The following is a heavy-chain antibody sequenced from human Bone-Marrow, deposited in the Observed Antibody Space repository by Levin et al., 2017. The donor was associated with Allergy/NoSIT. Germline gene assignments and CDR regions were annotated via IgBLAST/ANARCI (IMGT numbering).Heavy chain of an antibody. CDR1: GYTFIGYN. D-gene: IGHD5-12*01. CDR2: INPDSGDT. V-gene: IGHV1-2*07. CDR3: ARQFDSGYDSAYFDY. J-gene: IGHJ4*02. Sequence: GESLKISCKASGYTFIGYNIYWMRQAPGQGLELMGWINPDSGDTHYTHDFHDRVTMTRDTSVSTAYMELSRLTSDDTAIYYCARQFDSGYDSAYFDYWGQGALVTVSS.